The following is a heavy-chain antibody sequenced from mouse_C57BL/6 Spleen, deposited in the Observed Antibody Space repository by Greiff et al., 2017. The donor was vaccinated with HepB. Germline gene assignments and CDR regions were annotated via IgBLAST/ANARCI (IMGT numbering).Heavy chain of an antibody. D-gene: IGHD2-12*01. CDR2: IDPNSGGN. J-gene: IGHJ4*01. CDR1: GYTFTSYW. V-gene: IGHV1-72*01. CDR3: ARSGGYSFYAMDY. Sequence: QVQLKQPGAELVKPGASVKLSCKASGYTFTSYWMHWVKQRPGRGLEWIGRIDPNSGGNKYNEKFKSKATLTVDKPSSTAYMQLSSLTSEDSAVYYCARSGGYSFYAMDYWGQGTSVTVSS.